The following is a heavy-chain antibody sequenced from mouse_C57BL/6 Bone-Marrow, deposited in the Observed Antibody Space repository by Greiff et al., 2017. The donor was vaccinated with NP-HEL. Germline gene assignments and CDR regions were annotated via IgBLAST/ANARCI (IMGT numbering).Heavy chain of an antibody. D-gene: IGHD1-1*01. CDR3: ARGGTTVVDYYAMDY. CDR1: GYSITSGYD. CDR2: ISYSGST. Sequence: VQLKESGPGMVKPSQSLSLTCTVTGYSITSGYDWHWIRHFPGNKLEWMGYISYSGSTNYNPSLKSRISITHDTSKNHFFLKLNSVTTEDTATYYCARGGTTVVDYYAMDYWGQGTSVTVSS. J-gene: IGHJ4*01. V-gene: IGHV3-1*01.